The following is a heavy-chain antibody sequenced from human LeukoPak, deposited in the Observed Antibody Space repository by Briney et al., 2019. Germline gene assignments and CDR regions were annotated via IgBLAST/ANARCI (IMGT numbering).Heavy chain of an antibody. CDR1: GFTFSGSA. V-gene: IGHV3-73*01. CDR2: IRSKANSYAT. CDR3: TRRQDTAMVTFNFDY. Sequence: GGSLRLSCSASGFTFSGSAMHWVRQASGKGLEWVGRIRSKANSYATAYAASVKGRFTISRDDSKNTAYLQMNGLKTEDTAVYHCTRRQDTAMVTFNFDYWGQGTLVTVSS. D-gene: IGHD5-18*01. J-gene: IGHJ4*02.